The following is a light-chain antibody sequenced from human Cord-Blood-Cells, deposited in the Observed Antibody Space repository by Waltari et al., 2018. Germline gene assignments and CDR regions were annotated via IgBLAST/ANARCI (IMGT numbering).Light chain of an antibody. CDR1: ALPKSH. CDR3: QSSDSSSTYYV. Sequence: SYELTQRPSVSVSPGQTPRLTCSGDALPKSHAYWYHQRQGQAPVLVIYKESERPSGSLARFSGASSGTTVTLTISGVQAEDEADYYCQSSDSSSTYYVFGTGTKVTVL. V-gene: IGLV3-25*03. J-gene: IGLJ1*01. CDR2: KES.